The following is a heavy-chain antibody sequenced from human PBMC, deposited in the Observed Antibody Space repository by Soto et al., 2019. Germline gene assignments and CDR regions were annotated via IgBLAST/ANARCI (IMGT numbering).Heavy chain of an antibody. V-gene: IGHV4-39*07. CDR2: IYYSGST. J-gene: IGHJ4*02. Sequence: PSETLSLTCTVSGGSISSSSYYWGWIRQPPGKGLEWIGSIYYSGSTYYNPSLKSRVTISVDTSKNQFSLKLSSVTAADTAVYYCARASWVAVAGTRSFDYWGQGTLVTVSS. CDR3: ARASWVAVAGTRSFDY. D-gene: IGHD6-19*01. CDR1: GGSISSSSYY.